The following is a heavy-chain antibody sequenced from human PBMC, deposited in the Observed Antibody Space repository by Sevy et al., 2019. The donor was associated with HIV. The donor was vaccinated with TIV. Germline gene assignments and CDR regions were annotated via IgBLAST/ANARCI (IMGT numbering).Heavy chain of an antibody. J-gene: IGHJ3*01. CDR3: AGSISLVTAILFGAFDV. V-gene: IGHV4-59*01. CDR2: IYESGST. Sequence: SETLSLTCGVSGGSISSSYWSWIRQPPGKGLEWIGYIYESGSTNYNPSLKSRVIILVDTSKNQFSLKLTSVTAADTAVYYCAGSISLVTAILFGAFDVWVQGTMVTVSS. CDR1: GGSISSSY. D-gene: IGHD2-21*02.